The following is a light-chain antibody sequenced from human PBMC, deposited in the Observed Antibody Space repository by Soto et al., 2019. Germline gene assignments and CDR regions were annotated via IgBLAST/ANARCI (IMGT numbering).Light chain of an antibody. Sequence: DIQMTQSPSSLSASVGDRAIITCRASQSINSYLNWYQQKPGKAPKLLIYAASSLQSGVPSRFSGSESGTDFTLTNSSLQPEDFATYYCQQSYSTPITFGQGTRLEIK. V-gene: IGKV1-39*01. J-gene: IGKJ5*01. CDR1: QSINSY. CDR2: AAS. CDR3: QQSYSTPIT.